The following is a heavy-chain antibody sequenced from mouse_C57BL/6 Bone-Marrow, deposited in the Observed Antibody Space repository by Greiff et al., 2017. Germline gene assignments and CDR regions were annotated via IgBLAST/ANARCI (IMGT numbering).Heavy chain of an antibody. V-gene: IGHV14-4*01. CDR1: GFNIKDDY. J-gene: IGHJ1*03. Sequence: VQLKESGAELVRPGASVKLSCTASGFNIKDDYMHWVKQRPEQGLEWIGWIDPENGDTEYASKFQGKATITADTSSNTAYLQLSRLTSEDTAVYYCTERYFDVWGTGTTVTVSS. CDR2: IDPENGDT. CDR3: TERYFDV.